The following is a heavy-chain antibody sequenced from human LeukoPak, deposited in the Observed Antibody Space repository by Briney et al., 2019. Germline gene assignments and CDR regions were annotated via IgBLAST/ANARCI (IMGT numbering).Heavy chain of an antibody. V-gene: IGHV3-23*01. CDR2: ISGSGGST. CDR3: AKDLVPQLYDSSGYYSFDY. D-gene: IGHD3-22*01. CDR1: GFTFSSYA. J-gene: IGHJ4*02. Sequence: GGSLRLSCAASGFTFSSYAMSWVRQAPGKGLEWVSAISGSGGSTYYADSVKGRFTISRDNSKNTLYLQMNSLRAEDTAVYYCAKDLVPQLYDSSGYYSFDYWGQGTLVTVSS.